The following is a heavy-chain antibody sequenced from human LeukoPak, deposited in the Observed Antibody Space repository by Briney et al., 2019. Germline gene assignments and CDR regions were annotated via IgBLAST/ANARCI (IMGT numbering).Heavy chain of an antibody. CDR1: GYTFTGYY. J-gene: IGHJ4*02. D-gene: IGHD6-13*01. CDR3: ARDWGGSGIAAAGTGY. Sequence: GASVKVSCKASGYTFTGYYMHWVRQAPGQGLEWMGWINPNSGGTNYAQKFQGRVTMTRDTSIGTAYMELSRLRSDDTAVYYCARDWGGSGIAAAGTGYWGQGTLVTVSS. CDR2: INPNSGGT. V-gene: IGHV1-2*02.